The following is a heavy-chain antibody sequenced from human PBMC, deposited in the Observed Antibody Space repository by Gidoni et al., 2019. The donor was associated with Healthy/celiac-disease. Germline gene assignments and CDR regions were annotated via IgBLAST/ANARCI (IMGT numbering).Heavy chain of an antibody. V-gene: IGHV3-30*18. CDR1: GFTFSSYG. CDR3: AKDGYGGNFYYYYYGMDV. Sequence: QVQLVESGGGVVQPGRSLRLSCAASGFTFSSYGMHWVRQAPGRGLEWVAVISYDGSNKYYADSVKGRFTISRDNSKNTLYLQMNSLRAEDTAVYYCAKDGYGGNFYYYYYGMDVWGQGTTVTVSS. D-gene: IGHD2-21*02. CDR2: ISYDGSNK. J-gene: IGHJ6*02.